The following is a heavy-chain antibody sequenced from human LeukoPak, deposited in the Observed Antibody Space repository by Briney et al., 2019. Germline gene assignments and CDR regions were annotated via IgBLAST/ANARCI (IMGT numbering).Heavy chain of an antibody. J-gene: IGHJ6*02. CDR2: ISSSGSRI. Sequence: GGSLRLSCAAFGFIFNTYEINWVRQAPGKGLEWVSYISSSGSRIYYADSVKGRFTISRDNAKNSLYLQMNSLRAEDTAVYYCARPRSDLYGMNVWGQGTTVIVSS. CDR1: GFIFNTYE. V-gene: IGHV3-48*03. CDR3: ARPRSDLYGMNV.